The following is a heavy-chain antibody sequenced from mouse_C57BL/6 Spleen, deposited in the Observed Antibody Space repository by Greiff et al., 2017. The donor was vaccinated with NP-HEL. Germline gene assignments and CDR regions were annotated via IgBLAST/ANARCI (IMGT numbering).Heavy chain of an antibody. D-gene: IGHD2-4*01. CDR2: IWSGGST. V-gene: IGHV2-2*01. CDR1: GFSLTSYG. CDR3: ARMDDYDPYFDV. J-gene: IGHJ1*03. Sequence: VQLVESGPGLVQPSQSLSITCTVSGFSLTSYGVHWVRQSPGKGLEWLGVIWSGGSTDYNAAFISRLSISKDNSKSQVFFKMNSLQADDTAIYYCARMDDYDPYFDVWGTGTTVTVSS.